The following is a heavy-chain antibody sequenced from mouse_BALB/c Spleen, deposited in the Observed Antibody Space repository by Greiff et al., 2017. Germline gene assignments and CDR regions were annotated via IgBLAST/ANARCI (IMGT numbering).Heavy chain of an antibody. V-gene: IGHV3-2*02. CDR3: ARKADYYGTLYYYAMDY. CDR1: GYSITSDYA. J-gene: IGHJ4*01. Sequence: EVQLVESGPGLVKPSQSLSLTCTVTGYSITSDYAWNWIRQFPGNKLEWMGYISYSGSTSYNPSLKSRISITRDTSKNQFFLQLNSVTTEDTATYYCARKADYYGTLYYYAMDYWGQGTSVTVSS. D-gene: IGHD1-1*01. CDR2: ISYSGST.